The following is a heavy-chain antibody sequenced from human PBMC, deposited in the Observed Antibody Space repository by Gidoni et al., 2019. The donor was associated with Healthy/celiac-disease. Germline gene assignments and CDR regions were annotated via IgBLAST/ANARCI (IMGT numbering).Heavy chain of an antibody. CDR1: GGSISSSSYH. D-gene: IGHD2-15*01. CDR3: ASLYCSGGSCYSGYYYYYYMDV. Sequence: QLQLQESGPGLVKPSETLSLTCTVSGGSISSSSYHWGWIRQPPGKGLEWIGSIYYSGSTYYNPSLKSRVTISVDTSKNQFSLKLSSVTAADTAVYYCASLYCSGGSCYSGYYYYYYMDVWGKGTTVTVSS. J-gene: IGHJ6*03. V-gene: IGHV4-39*01. CDR2: IYYSGST.